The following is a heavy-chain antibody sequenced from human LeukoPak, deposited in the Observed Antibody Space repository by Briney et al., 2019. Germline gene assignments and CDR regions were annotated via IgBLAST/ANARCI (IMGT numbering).Heavy chain of an antibody. J-gene: IGHJ6*03. Sequence: GASVKVSCKASGYTFTSYYMHWVRQAPGQGLEWMGIINPSGGSTSYAQKFQGRATMTRDTSISTAYMELSRLRSDDTAVYYCARVVDDILTGTVVNYYYYYMDVWGKGTTVAVSS. CDR3: ARVVDDILTGTVVNYYYYYMDV. D-gene: IGHD3-9*01. CDR1: GYTFTSYY. V-gene: IGHV1-46*01. CDR2: INPSGGST.